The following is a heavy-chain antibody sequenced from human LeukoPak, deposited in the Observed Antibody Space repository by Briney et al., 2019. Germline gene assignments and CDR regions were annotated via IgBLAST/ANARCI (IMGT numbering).Heavy chain of an antibody. CDR1: GFSFSNYG. V-gene: IGHV3-30*19. J-gene: IGHJ2*01. CDR2: ISYDGSNK. Sequence: PGGSLRLSCAASGFSFSNYGIHWVRQAPGKGLEWVAVISYDGSNKYYADSVKGRFTISRDNSKNTLYLQMNSLRAEDTAVYYCARAFPYSSGWYSPTHWYFDLWGRGTLVTVSS. CDR3: ARAFPYSSGWYSPTHWYFDL. D-gene: IGHD6-19*01.